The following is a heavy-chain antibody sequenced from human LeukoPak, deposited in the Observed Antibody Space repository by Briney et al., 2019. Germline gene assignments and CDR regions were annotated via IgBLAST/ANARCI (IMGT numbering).Heavy chain of an antibody. CDR1: GFTFSSYW. Sequence: PGGSLGLSCAASGFTFSSYWMSWVRQAPGKGLEWLANIKQDGSEKYYVDSVKGRFTISRDNPKNSLYLQMNSLRAEDTAVYYCARYSGNYRAFDIWGQGTMVTVSS. V-gene: IGHV3-7*05. D-gene: IGHD1-26*01. J-gene: IGHJ3*02. CDR3: ARYSGNYRAFDI. CDR2: IKQDGSEK.